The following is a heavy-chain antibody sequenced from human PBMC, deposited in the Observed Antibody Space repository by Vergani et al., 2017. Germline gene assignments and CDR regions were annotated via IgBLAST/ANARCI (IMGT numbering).Heavy chain of an antibody. CDR2: IYHSGST. Sequence: QLQLQEYGSGLVKPSQTLSLTCAVSGGSISSGGYSWSWIRQPPGKGLEWIGYIYHSGSTYYNPSLKSRVTISVDRSKNQFSLKLSSVTAADTAVYYCARGLRTIFGVVTYFDYWGQGTLVTVSS. CDR1: GGSISSGGYS. CDR3: ARGLRTIFGVVTYFDY. J-gene: IGHJ4*02. D-gene: IGHD3-3*01. V-gene: IGHV4-30-2*01.